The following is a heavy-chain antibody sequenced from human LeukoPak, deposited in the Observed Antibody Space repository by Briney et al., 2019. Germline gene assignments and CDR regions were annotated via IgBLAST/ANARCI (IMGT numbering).Heavy chain of an antibody. Sequence: SETLSLTCAVYGGSFSGYYWSWIRQPPGKGLEWIGYIYYSGSTNYNPSLKSRVTISVDTSKNQFSLKLSSVTAADTAVYYCARDRGGTSGPDAFDIWGQGTMVTVSS. J-gene: IGHJ3*02. CDR1: GGSFSGYY. V-gene: IGHV4-59*01. D-gene: IGHD1-26*01. CDR2: IYYSGST. CDR3: ARDRGGTSGPDAFDI.